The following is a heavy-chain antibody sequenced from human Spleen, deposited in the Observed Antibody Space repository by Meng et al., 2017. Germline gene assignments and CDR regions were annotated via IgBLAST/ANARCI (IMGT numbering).Heavy chain of an antibody. Sequence: QVQLVQSGAEVKKPGASVKVSCKASGYTFTSYAMHWVRQAPGQSLEWMGWITPGSGNTKYSQKFQGRLTITTDTSASTAYMELSTLRSEDTAVYYCARERDATYYFHNWGQGTLVTVSS. CDR1: GYTFTSYA. V-gene: IGHV1-3*01. CDR2: ITPGSGNT. D-gene: IGHD5-24*01. J-gene: IGHJ4*02. CDR3: ARERDATYYFHN.